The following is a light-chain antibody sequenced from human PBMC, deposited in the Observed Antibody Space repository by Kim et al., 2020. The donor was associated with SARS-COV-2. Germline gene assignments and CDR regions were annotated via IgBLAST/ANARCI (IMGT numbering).Light chain of an antibody. CDR3: QARESSTAGVV. CDR1: KLGDKY. V-gene: IGLV3-1*01. Sequence: SYELTQPPSVSVPPGQTASITCSGDKLGDKYACWYQQKPGQSPVPGIYQDGKRPSGIPERCSGSNSGNTATLTISGTQAMDEADYYCQARESSTAGVVCGGGTQLTVL. J-gene: IGLJ2*01. CDR2: QDG.